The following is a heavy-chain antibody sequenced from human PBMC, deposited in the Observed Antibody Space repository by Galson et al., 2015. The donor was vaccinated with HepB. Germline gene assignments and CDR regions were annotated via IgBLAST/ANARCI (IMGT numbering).Heavy chain of an antibody. CDR1: GGTFSSYA. V-gene: IGHV1-18*01. CDR3: ARDPNVSSGWPDAYYYYGMDV. D-gene: IGHD6-19*01. Sequence: SVKVSCKASGGTFSSYAISWVRQAPGQGLEWMGWISAYNGNTNYAQKLQGRVTMTTDTSTSTAYMELRSLRSDDTAVYYCARDPNVSSGWPDAYYYYGMDVWGQGTTVTVSS. J-gene: IGHJ6*02. CDR2: ISAYNGNT.